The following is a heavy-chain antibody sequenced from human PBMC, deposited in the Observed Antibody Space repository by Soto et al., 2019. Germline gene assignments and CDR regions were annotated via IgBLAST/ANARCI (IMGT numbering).Heavy chain of an antibody. V-gene: IGHV1-69*13. J-gene: IGHJ6*02. CDR1: GGTFSSYA. Sequence: SVKVSCKASGGTFSSYAISWVRQAPGQGLEWMGGIIPIFGTANYAQKFQGRVTITADESTSTAYMELSSLRSEDTAVYYCARGEVELSSPPGYYYGMDVWGQGTTVTVSS. D-gene: IGHD1-7*01. CDR3: ARGEVELSSPPGYYYGMDV. CDR2: IIPIFGTA.